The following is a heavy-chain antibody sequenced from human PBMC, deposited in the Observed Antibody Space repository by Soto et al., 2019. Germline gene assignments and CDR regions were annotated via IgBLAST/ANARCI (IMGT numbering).Heavy chain of an antibody. Sequence: ASVKVSCKASGYTFTSYYMHWVRQAPGQGLEWMGIINPSGGSTSYAQKFQGRVTMTRDTSTSTVYMELSSLRSEDTAVYYCARDHQQPVRPDAFDIWGQGTMVTVSS. CDR3: ARDHQQPVRPDAFDI. J-gene: IGHJ3*02. V-gene: IGHV1-46*01. CDR1: GYTFTSYY. CDR2: INPSGGST. D-gene: IGHD6-13*01.